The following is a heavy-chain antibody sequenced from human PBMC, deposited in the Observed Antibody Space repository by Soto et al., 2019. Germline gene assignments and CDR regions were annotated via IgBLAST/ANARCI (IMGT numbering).Heavy chain of an antibody. Sequence: QVQLVQSGAEVRKPGSSVKVSCKASGGTFSSYGMHWVRQAPGKGLEWVAVIWYNGSDKKYADSVKGRFTISRDNSEKTLYLQMNSLRAEDTAVYYCAKDYGDWTGLYYYGMDVWGQGTTVTVSS. J-gene: IGHJ6*02. CDR3: AKDYGDWTGLYYYGMDV. CDR2: IWYNGSDK. D-gene: IGHD4-17*01. V-gene: IGHV3-33*06. CDR1: GGTFSSYG.